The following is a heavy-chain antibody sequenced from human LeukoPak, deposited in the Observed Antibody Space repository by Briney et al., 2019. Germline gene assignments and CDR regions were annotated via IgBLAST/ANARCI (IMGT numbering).Heavy chain of an antibody. V-gene: IGHV3-7*01. CDR1: GFSFNSYW. CDR2: INPAGSDT. J-gene: IGHJ4*02. D-gene: IGHD2-15*01. Sequence: GGSLRLSCAASGFSFNSYWMTWVRQTPGRGLEWVANINPAGSDTYYVDPVKGRFTISRDNTKNLVYLQMNSLRAEDTAVYCCGRFGYVAAVDLWGQGTLVTV. CDR3: GRFGYVAAVDL.